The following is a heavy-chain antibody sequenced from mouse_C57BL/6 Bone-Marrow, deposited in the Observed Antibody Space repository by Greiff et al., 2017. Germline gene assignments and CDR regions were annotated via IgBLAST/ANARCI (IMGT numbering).Heavy chain of an antibody. J-gene: IGHJ3*01. V-gene: IGHV1-7*01. CDR2: INPSSGYT. CDR3: ARPAWFAY. Sequence: QVQLKQSGAELAKPGASVKLSCKASGYTFASYWMHRVKQRPGQGLEWIGYINPSSGYTKYNQKFKDKATLTADKSSSTAYMQLSSLTYEYSAVYYCARPAWFAYWGQGTLVTVSA. CDR1: GYTFASYW.